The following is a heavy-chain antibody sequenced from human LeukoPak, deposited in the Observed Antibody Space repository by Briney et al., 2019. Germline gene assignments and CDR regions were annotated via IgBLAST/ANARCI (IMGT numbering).Heavy chain of an antibody. V-gene: IGHV3-21*01. Sequence: GGSLRLSCAASGFTFSSYGMNWVRQAPGKGLEWVSSISSSSSYIYYADSVKGRFTISRDNAKNSLYLQMNSLRAEDTAVYYCARDPRDLSDAFDIWGQGTMVTVSS. D-gene: IGHD2/OR15-2a*01. CDR2: ISSSSSYI. J-gene: IGHJ3*02. CDR1: GFTFSSYG. CDR3: ARDPRDLSDAFDI.